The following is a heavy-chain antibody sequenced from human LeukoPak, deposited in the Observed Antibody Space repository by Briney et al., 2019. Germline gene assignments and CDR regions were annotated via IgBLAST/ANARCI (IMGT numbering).Heavy chain of an antibody. CDR2: ISTSGVST. V-gene: IGHV3-23*01. Sequence: GGSLRLSCAASGFTFSSHAMSWVRQAPGKGLEWVSSISTSGVSTNYADSVKGRFTISRDNSKSMVYLRMNSLRAEDTAVYYCAKNTSGTYLDYWGQGILVTVSS. D-gene: IGHD1-26*01. J-gene: IGHJ4*02. CDR3: AKNTSGTYLDY. CDR1: GFTFSSHA.